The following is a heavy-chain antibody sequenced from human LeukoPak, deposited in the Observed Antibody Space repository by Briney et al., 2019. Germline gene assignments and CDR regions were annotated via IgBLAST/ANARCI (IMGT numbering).Heavy chain of an antibody. CDR1: GYSISSDCY. Sequence: SETLSLTCTVSGYSISSDCYWAWIRQPPGKALEWIGSMYHSGDTHYNPSLKSRVTISVDMPKNQFSLKLTSVTAADTAVYYCARDHSTGWDFDYWGQGTLVTVSS. D-gene: IGHD6-25*01. CDR3: ARDHSTGWDFDY. J-gene: IGHJ4*02. CDR2: MYHSGDT. V-gene: IGHV4-38-2*02.